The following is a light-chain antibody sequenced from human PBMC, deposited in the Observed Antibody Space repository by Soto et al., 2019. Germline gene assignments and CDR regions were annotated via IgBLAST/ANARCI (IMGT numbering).Light chain of an antibody. Sequence: QSVLTQPASVPGSPGQSITISCTGASSDVGAYYYVSWYQHYPGKAPKLMIYEVTNRPSGVSNRFSGSKSGNTASLTISGLQAKDEADYYCSSYTTSSTLWVFGTGTKVTVL. CDR3: SSYTTSSTLWV. CDR1: SSDVGAYYY. J-gene: IGLJ1*01. CDR2: EVT. V-gene: IGLV2-14*01.